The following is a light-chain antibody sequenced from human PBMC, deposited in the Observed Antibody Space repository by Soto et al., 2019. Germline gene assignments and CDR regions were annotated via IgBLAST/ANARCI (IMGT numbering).Light chain of an antibody. V-gene: IGKV3-11*01. J-gene: IGKJ5*01. CDR1: LSVSVY. Sequence: VVLTQSPATLSLSPGESATLSCRTSLSVSVYLDWYQQKPGQAPRLLISDASNRATGIPASFSGSGSATDFTLTISSLQTPDFAAYYCHQRQYWHPITFGQGTRLEIK. CDR2: DAS. CDR3: HQRQYWHPIT.